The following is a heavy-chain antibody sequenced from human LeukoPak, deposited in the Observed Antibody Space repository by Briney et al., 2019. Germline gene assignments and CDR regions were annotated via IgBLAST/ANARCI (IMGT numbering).Heavy chain of an antibody. CDR2: ISWNSDSI. J-gene: IGHJ4*02. CDR1: GFTFGDYA. CDR3: ARARPYSGSPLGDFDY. Sequence: GGSLRLSCAASGFTFGDYAMHWVRQAPGKGLEWVSGISWNSDSIGYADSVKGRFTISRDNAKNSLYLQMNSLRAEDTAVYYCARARPYSGSPLGDFDYWGQGTLVTVSS. D-gene: IGHD1-26*01. V-gene: IGHV3-9*01.